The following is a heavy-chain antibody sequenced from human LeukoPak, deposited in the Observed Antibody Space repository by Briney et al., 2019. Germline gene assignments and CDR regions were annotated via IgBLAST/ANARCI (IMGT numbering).Heavy chain of an antibody. CDR2: ISSSGSTI. Sequence: GGSLRLSCAASGFTFSDYYMSWIRQAPGKGLEWVSYISSSGSTIYYADSVKGRFTISRDNAKNSLYLQMNSLRAEDTAVYYCAKVSGYSYGPVAQIDYWGQGTLVTVSS. D-gene: IGHD5-18*01. V-gene: IGHV3-11*04. CDR1: GFTFSDYY. J-gene: IGHJ4*02. CDR3: AKVSGYSYGPVAQIDY.